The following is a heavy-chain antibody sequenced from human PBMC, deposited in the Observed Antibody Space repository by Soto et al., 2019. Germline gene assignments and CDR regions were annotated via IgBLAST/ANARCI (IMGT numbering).Heavy chain of an antibody. D-gene: IGHD2-15*01. V-gene: IGHV1-3*01. CDR2: INAGNGNT. CDR1: GYTFTSYA. J-gene: IGHJ4*02. Sequence: ASVKVSCKASGYTFTSYAMHWVRQAPGQRLEWMGWINAGNGNTKYSQKFQGRVTITRDTSASTAYMELSSLRSEDTAVYYCARGGGYCSGGSCYTLSTPFDCWGQGTLVTVSS. CDR3: ARGGGYCSGGSCYTLSTPFDC.